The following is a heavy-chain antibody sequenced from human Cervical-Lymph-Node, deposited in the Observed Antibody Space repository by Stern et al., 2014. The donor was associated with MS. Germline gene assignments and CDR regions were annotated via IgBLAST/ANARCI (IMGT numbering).Heavy chain of an antibody. D-gene: IGHD2-8*02. CDR1: GYTFSSYD. Sequence: VQLVESGAEVKKPGSSVKVSCKASGYTFSSYDINWVRQVPGQGLEWMGGITPVFETTNYAHKFQGRVTITAYISTNTAYMELMALRSEDTAVYYCARGGGLLGYFDYWGQGTLVSVSS. J-gene: IGHJ4*02. V-gene: IGHV1-69*06. CDR3: ARGGGLLGYFDY. CDR2: ITPVFETT.